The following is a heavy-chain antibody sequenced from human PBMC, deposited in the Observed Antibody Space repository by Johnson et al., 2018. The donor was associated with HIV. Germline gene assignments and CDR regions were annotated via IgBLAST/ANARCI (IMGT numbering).Heavy chain of an antibody. CDR2: IGTAGDT. V-gene: IGHV3-13*01. Sequence: VQLVESGGGVVQPGRSLRLSCAASGFTFSSYGMHWVRQATGKGLEWVSAIGTAGDTYYPGSVKGRFTISRDNSKNTLYLQMNSLRAEDTAVYYCARFPDYGDYEYAFDIWGQGTMVTVSS. CDR3: ARFPDYGDYEYAFDI. D-gene: IGHD4-17*01. J-gene: IGHJ3*02. CDR1: GFTFSSYG.